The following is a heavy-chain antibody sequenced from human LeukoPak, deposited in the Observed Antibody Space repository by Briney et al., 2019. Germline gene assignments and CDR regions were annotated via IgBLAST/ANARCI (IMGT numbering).Heavy chain of an antibody. CDR3: ATSGGRQGYCSSDSCSSFDY. V-gene: IGHV1-18*01. D-gene: IGHD2-2*01. CDR2: ISTYNGNT. CDR1: GYTFTSYG. Sequence: ASVKVSCESSGYTFTSYGISWVRQAPGQGLEWMGWISTYNGNTNYAQKYQGRVTMTTDTSTSTAYMELRSLTSDDTAVYYCATSGGRQGYCSSDSCSSFDYWGQGTLVTVSS. J-gene: IGHJ4*02.